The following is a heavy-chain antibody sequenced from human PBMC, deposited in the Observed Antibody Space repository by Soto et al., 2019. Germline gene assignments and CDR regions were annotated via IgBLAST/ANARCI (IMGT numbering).Heavy chain of an antibody. D-gene: IGHD5-18*01. CDR1: GYTFTSYD. J-gene: IGHJ6*01. V-gene: IGHV1-8*01. Sequence: VASVKVSCKASGYTFTSYDINWVRQATGPGLEWMGWMNPNSGNPGYAQKFQGRVTMTRNTCISTAYMEVSSLRSEDTAGYYCARPTRQGYGYGYYYYGRDVWGREPT. CDR3: ARPTRQGYGYGYYYYGRDV. CDR2: MNPNSGNP.